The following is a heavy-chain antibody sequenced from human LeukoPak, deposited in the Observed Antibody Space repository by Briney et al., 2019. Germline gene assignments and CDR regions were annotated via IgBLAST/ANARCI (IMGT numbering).Heavy chain of an antibody. V-gene: IGHV1-69*13. Sequence: ASVKVSCKASGGTFSSYAISWVRQAPGQGLEWMGGIIPIFGTANYAQKFQGRVTITADESTSTAYMELSRLRSDDTAVYYCARTDTHSGCPDYWGQGTLVTVSS. D-gene: IGHD6-19*01. CDR2: IIPIFGTA. J-gene: IGHJ4*02. CDR3: ARTDTHSGCPDY. CDR1: GGTFSSYA.